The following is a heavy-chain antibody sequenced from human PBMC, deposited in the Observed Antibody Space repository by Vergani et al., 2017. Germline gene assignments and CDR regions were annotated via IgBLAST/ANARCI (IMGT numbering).Heavy chain of an antibody. CDR3: ASTIYSSSWYGYY. D-gene: IGHD6-13*01. V-gene: IGHV4-38-2*01. J-gene: IGHJ4*02. CDR2: IYHSGST. Sequence: QVQLQESGPGLVKPSETLSLTCAVSGYSISSGSYWGWIRQPPGKGLEWIGSIYHSGSTYYNPSLKGRVTISVDTSKNQFSLKLSSVTAADTAVYYCASTIYSSSWYGYYWGQGTLVTVSS. CDR1: GYSISSGSY.